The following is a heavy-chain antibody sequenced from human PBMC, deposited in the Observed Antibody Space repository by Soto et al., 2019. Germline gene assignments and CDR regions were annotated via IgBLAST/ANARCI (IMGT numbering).Heavy chain of an antibody. CDR3: TSLSPRIQLWDPDWFDP. CDR1: GFTFGDYA. J-gene: IGHJ5*02. D-gene: IGHD5-18*01. CDR2: IRSKAYGGTT. V-gene: IGHV3-49*03. Sequence: GGSLGLSCTASGFTFGDYAMSWFRQAPGKGLEWVGFIRSKAYGGTTEYAASVKGRFTISRDDSKSIAYLQMNSLKTEDTAVYYCTSLSPRIQLWDPDWFDPWGQGTLVTVSS.